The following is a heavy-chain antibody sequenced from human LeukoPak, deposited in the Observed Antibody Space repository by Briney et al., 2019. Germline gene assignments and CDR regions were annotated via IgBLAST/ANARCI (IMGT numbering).Heavy chain of an antibody. D-gene: IGHD1-26*01. CDR2: IWYDGSNK. CDR1: GFTFSSYG. Sequence: GGSLRLSCAASGFTFSSYGMHWVRQAPGKGLEWVAVIWYDGSNKYYADSVKGRFTISRDNSKNTLYLQMNSLRAEDTAVYYCARDNEARSSGSYFYWGQGTLVTVSS. V-gene: IGHV3-33*01. CDR3: ARDNEARSSGSYFY. J-gene: IGHJ4*02.